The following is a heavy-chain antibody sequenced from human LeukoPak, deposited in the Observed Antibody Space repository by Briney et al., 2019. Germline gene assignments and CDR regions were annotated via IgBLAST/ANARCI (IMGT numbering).Heavy chain of an antibody. D-gene: IGHD5-12*01. CDR1: GFTLSSYW. V-gene: IGHV3-7*01. Sequence: GGSLRLPCAAAGFTLSSYWMSWVRQAAGKGREWVANIKQDGSEKYYVDSVKGRFTISGDHSKNTLYLQMNSLRAKDTAVYYCARAFRWLRYFDYWGQGTLVTVSS. CDR3: ARAFRWLRYFDY. J-gene: IGHJ4*02. CDR2: IKQDGSEK.